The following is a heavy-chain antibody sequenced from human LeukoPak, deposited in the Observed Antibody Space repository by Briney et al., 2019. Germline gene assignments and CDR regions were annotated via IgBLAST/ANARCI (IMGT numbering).Heavy chain of an antibody. V-gene: IGHV4-39*07. D-gene: IGHD5-18*01. CDR1: GGSISSSSYC. CDR3: ARGYSYGYVFDY. J-gene: IGHJ4*02. Sequence: SETLSLTCTVSGGSISSSSYCWGWIRQPPGKGLEWIGSIYYSGSTNYNPSLKSRVTISVDTSKTQFSLKLSSVTAADTAVYYCARGYSYGYVFDYWGQGTLVTVSS. CDR2: IYYSGST.